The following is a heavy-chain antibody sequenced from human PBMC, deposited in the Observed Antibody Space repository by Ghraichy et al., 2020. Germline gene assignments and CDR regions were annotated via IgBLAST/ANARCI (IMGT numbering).Heavy chain of an antibody. Sequence: ASVKVSCKTSGYTLNSYGISWVRQAPGQGLEYMGWVSFLNGKTKYVERFQDRVPMTADRSTNTVYMELRSLRSDDTALYYCALTSALLEWFWFDSWGQGTLVTVSS. V-gene: IGHV1-18*01. J-gene: IGHJ5*01. CDR1: GYTLNSYG. CDR3: ALTSALLEWFWFDS. CDR2: VSFLNGKT. D-gene: IGHD3-3*02.